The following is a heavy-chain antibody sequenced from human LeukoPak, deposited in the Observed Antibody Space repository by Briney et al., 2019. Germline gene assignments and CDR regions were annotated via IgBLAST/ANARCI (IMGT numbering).Heavy chain of an antibody. Sequence: SETLSLTCTVSGGSISSYYWSWIRQPPGKGLEWIGYIYYSGSTNYNPSLKSRVTISVDTSKSQFSLKLSSVTAADTAVYYCARGRGYSSSWPFDYWGQGTLVTVSS. V-gene: IGHV4-59*08. J-gene: IGHJ4*02. CDR2: IYYSGST. D-gene: IGHD6-13*01. CDR3: ARGRGYSSSWPFDY. CDR1: GGSISSYY.